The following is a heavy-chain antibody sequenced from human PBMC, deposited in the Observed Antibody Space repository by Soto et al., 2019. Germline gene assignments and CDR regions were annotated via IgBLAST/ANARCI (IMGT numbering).Heavy chain of an antibody. Sequence: QVQLQESGPGLVKPSETLSLTCTVSGVSMSNYYWSWIRQPPGKGLEWIGYIYYSGSTYYNPSLEGRLTISVDTSKNRFSLKLSSVTAADTAAYYCARHWRGSSWYPGAFDIWGQGTVVTVSS. CDR1: GVSMSNYY. CDR3: ARHWRGSSWYPGAFDI. J-gene: IGHJ3*02. CDR2: IYYSGST. V-gene: IGHV4-59*08. D-gene: IGHD6-13*01.